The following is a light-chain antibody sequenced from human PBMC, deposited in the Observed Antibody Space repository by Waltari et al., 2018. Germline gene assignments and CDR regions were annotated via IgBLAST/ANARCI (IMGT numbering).Light chain of an antibody. J-gene: IGLJ2*01. V-gene: IGLV3-21*02. CDR1: NIGSTS. Sequence: SYVLTQPPSVSVAPGQTASITCGGDNIGSTSVHWYQQKAGQAQVLVVHDDSDRPSGIPERLSGSNSGNTATLTISRVEAGDEADFYCQVWDSGSGHPHVVFGGGTRLTVL. CDR3: QVWDSGSGHPHVV. CDR2: DDS.